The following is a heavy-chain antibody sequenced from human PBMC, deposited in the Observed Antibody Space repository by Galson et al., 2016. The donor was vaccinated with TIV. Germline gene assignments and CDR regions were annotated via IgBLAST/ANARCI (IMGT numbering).Heavy chain of an antibody. CDR2: INPSGST. Sequence: ETLSLTCAVYGGSFSGSYWGWIRQPPGKGLEWIGEINPSGSTNYNPSLKSRVTISIDTSKNEFSLKLSSVTAADTAMYDCVRVYERYDTGGYYHYYMDVWGKGTTVTVAS. V-gene: IGHV4-34*01. D-gene: IGHD3-22*01. CDR1: GGSFSGSY. J-gene: IGHJ6*03. CDR3: VRVYERYDTGGYYHYYMDV.